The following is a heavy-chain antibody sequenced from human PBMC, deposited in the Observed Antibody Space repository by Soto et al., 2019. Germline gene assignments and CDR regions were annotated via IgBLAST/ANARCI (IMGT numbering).Heavy chain of an antibody. CDR3: TRRKYLDY. Sequence: SLILSCTTSGFTSGDCAICWFRQAPGKGLEWVGYIRSNTYGGTTEYAASVKGRFTISRDDSKSVAHLQMNSLETEDTAVYYCTRRKYLDYWGQGTLVTVSS. J-gene: IGHJ4*02. CDR2: IRSNTYGGTT. V-gene: IGHV3-49*03. CDR1: GFTSGDCA.